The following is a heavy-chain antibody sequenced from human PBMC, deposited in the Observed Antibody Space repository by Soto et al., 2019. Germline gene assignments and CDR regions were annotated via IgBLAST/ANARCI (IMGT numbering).Heavy chain of an antibody. CDR1: GYTFTSYG. CDR3: ARARGLYYYGSGSWFDY. J-gene: IGHJ4*02. Sequence: ASVKVSCKASGYTFTSYGISWVRQAPGQGLEWMGWISAYNGNTNYAQKLQGRVTMTTDTSTSTAYMELRSLRSDDTAVYYCARARGLYYYGSGSWFDYWGQGTLVTVSS. D-gene: IGHD3-10*01. V-gene: IGHV1-18*01. CDR2: ISAYNGNT.